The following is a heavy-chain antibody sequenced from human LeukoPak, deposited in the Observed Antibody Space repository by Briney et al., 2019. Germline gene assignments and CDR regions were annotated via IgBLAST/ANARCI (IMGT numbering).Heavy chain of an antibody. CDR1: GGSISSSSYY. CDR3: ARLAFASYYYDSSGLDY. V-gene: IGHV4-39*01. J-gene: IGHJ4*02. CDR2: IYYSGST. Sequence: SETLSLTCTVSGGSISSSSYYWGWIRQPPGKGLEWIGSIYYSGSTYYNPSLKSRVTISVDTSKNQFSLKLSSVTAADTAVYYCARLAFASYYYDSSGLDYWGQGTLVTVSS. D-gene: IGHD3-22*01.